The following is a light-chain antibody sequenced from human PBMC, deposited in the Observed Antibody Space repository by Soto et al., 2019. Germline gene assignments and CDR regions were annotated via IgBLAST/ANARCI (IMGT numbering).Light chain of an antibody. V-gene: IGKV1-33*01. CDR2: DAS. CDR1: QVIGNF. J-gene: IGKJ5*01. Sequence: DIQMTQSPSSLSASVGDRVTITCHSIQVIGNFLSWFQQRPGKAPKLLIYDASRLLPGAPLRFSGSGSGTYFTLTISSLQPEDIATYFCQQYADLSPITFGQGTRLEIK. CDR3: QQYADLSPIT.